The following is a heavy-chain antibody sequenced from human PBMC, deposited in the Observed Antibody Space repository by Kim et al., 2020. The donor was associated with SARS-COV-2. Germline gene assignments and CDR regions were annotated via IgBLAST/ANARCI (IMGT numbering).Heavy chain of an antibody. CDR1: GFTFSSFA. CDR2: INHRGSDT. V-gene: IGHV3-23*01. CDR3: TKGRMSLSVDSWT. Sequence: GGSLRLSCVASGFTFSSFAMTWVRQAPGKGLEWVSGINHRGSDTYYADSVKGRFTISRDNSKSTLFLQMNSLRVEDTALYYCTKGRMSLSVDSWTLGQGT. J-gene: IGHJ5*02. D-gene: IGHD2-2*01.